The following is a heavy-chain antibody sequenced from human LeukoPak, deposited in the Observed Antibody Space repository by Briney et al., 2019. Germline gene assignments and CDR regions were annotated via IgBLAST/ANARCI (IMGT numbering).Heavy chain of an antibody. CDR3: ARPDSLYCSGGSCYSSGAFDI. Sequence: ESGPTLVNPTETLTLTCTVSGLSLSNARMGVSWIRQPPGKALEWLAHIFSNDEKSYSTSLKSRLTISKDTSKSQVVLTMTNMDPVDTATYYCARPDSLYCSGGSCYSSGAFDIWGQGTMVTVSS. J-gene: IGHJ3*02. CDR1: GLSLSNARMG. CDR2: IFSNDEK. V-gene: IGHV2-26*01. D-gene: IGHD2-15*01.